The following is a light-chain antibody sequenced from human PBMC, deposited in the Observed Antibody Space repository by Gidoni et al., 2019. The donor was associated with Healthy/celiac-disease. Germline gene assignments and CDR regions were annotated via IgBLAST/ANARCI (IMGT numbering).Light chain of an antibody. Sequence: DTVMTQSPDSLAVSLGERATINCKSSQSVLYSSNNKNYLAWYQQKPGQPPKLLIYWASTRESGVPDRFSGSGSGTDFTLTISGLQAEDVAVYYCQQYYSTPLFXXXTQLEIK. V-gene: IGKV4-1*01. J-gene: IGKJ2*01. CDR3: QQYYSTPL. CDR2: WAS. CDR1: QSVLYSSNNKNY.